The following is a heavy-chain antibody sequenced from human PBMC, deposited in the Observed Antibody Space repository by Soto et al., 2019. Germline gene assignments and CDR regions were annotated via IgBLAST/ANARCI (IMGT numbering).Heavy chain of an antibody. V-gene: IGHV1-18*01. CDR1: GYTFTSYG. CDR3: ARDSYCSGGSCYRGYFDY. J-gene: IGHJ4*02. Sequence: QVQLVQSGAEVKKPGASVKVSCKASGYTFTSYGISWVRQAPGQGLEWMGWISAYNGNTNYAQKLQGRVTMTTDTPTSTAYMELRSLRSDVTAVYYCARDSYCSGGSCYRGYFDYWGQGTLVTVSS. CDR2: ISAYNGNT. D-gene: IGHD2-15*01.